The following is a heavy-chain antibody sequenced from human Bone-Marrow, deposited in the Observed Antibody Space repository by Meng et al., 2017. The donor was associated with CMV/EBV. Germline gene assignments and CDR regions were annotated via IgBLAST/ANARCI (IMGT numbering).Heavy chain of an antibody. D-gene: IGHD2-15*01. CDR1: GFTFSSYW. Sequence: GESLKISCAASGFTFSSYWMSWVRQAPGKGLEWLANIKQDGSEKYYVDSVKGRFTISRDNAKKSLYLQLSSLRAEDTAIYYCAREGRDLDYWGQGTLVTVSS. V-gene: IGHV3-7*01. CDR2: IKQDGSEK. J-gene: IGHJ4*02. CDR3: AREGRDLDY.